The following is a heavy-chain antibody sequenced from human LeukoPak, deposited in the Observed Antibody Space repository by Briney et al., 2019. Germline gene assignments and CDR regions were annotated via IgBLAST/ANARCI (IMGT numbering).Heavy chain of an antibody. CDR1: GGPISSYY. Sequence: PSETLSLTCTVSGGPISSYYWSWSRQPPGKGLEWIGYIYYSGSTNYNPSLKSRVTISVDTSKNQFSLKLSSVTAADTAVYYCARGSPPLDYWGQGTLVTVSS. V-gene: IGHV4-59*01. D-gene: IGHD2-15*01. J-gene: IGHJ4*02. CDR2: IYYSGST. CDR3: ARGSPPLDY.